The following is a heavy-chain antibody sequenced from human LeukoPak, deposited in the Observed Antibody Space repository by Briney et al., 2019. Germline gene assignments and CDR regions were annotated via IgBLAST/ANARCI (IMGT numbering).Heavy chain of an antibody. CDR2: IYYSGST. D-gene: IGHD3-22*01. CDR3: ARVYDSSGYSTFDAFDI. J-gene: IGHJ3*02. CDR1: GGSISSYY. V-gene: IGHV4-59*01. Sequence: SETLSLTCTVSGGSISSYYWSWIRQPPGKGLEWIGYIYYSGSTNYNPSLKSRVTISVDTSKNQFPLKLSSVTAADTAVYYCARVYDSSGYSTFDAFDIRGQGTTVTVSS.